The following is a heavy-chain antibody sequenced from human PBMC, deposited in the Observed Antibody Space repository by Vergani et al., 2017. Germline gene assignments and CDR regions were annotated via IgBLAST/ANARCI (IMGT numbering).Heavy chain of an antibody. CDR3: ARDIMITFGEVSRFDY. D-gene: IGHD3-16*01. V-gene: IGHV1-2*02. J-gene: IGHJ4*02. Sequence: QVQLVQSGAEVKKPGASVKVSCKATGYNFIGYYMNWVRQAPGQGLEWMGWINPNSGGTNYAQKFQGRVTMTRDTSTSTAYMELSRLRSDDTAVFYCARDIMITFGEVSRFDYWGQGTLVTVSS. CDR1: GYNFIGYY. CDR2: INPNSGGT.